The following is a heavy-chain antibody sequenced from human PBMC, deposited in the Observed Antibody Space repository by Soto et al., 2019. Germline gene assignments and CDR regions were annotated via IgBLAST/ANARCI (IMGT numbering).Heavy chain of an antibody. Sequence: QVQLQESGPGLVKPSQTLSLTCTVSGGSISSGDYYWRWIRQPPGKGLEWIGYIYYSGSTYYNPSLTSRVTISVDTSKNQFSMKLSSVTAADTAGYYCARSLFRYNWNYSDYWGQGTLVTVSS. J-gene: IGHJ4*02. V-gene: IGHV4-30-4*01. CDR1: GGSISSGDYY. CDR2: IYYSGST. D-gene: IGHD1-20*01. CDR3: ARSLFRYNWNYSDY.